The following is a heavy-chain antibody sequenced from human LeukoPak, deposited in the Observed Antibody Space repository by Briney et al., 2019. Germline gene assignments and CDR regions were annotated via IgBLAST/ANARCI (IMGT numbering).Heavy chain of an antibody. CDR3: ARLGREVAVAGTDAFDI. CDR1: GGSISSSSYY. D-gene: IGHD6-19*01. J-gene: IGHJ3*02. CDR2: IYYSGST. V-gene: IGHV4-39*01. Sequence: SETLSLTCTVSGGSISSSSYYWGWIRQPPGKGLEWIGSIYYSGSTYYNPSLKSRVTISVDTSKNQFSLKLSSVTAADTAVYYCARLGREVAVAGTDAFDIWGQGTMVTVSS.